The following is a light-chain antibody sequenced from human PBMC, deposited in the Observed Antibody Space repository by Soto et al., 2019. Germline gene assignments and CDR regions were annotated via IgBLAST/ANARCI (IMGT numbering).Light chain of an antibody. J-gene: IGLJ1*01. CDR3: SSYTSSNTLV. CDR2: DVS. Sequence: QSALTQPASVSGSPGQSIIISCTGTSSDVGGYNFVSWYQHHPGIAPKLMIYDVSNRPSGVSHRFSGSKSGNTASLTISGLQAVDEADYYCSSYTSSNTLVFGAGTKLTVL. CDR1: SSDVGGYNF. V-gene: IGLV2-14*03.